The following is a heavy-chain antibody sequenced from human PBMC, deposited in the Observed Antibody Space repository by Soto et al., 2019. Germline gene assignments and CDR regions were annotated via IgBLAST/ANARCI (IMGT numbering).Heavy chain of an antibody. CDR2: SSGGGSSA. CDR3: AKGGCSGGRCYYFDY. V-gene: IGHV3-23*01. CDR1: GFTFTGYA. J-gene: IGHJ4*02. D-gene: IGHD2-15*01. Sequence: EVQLLESGGDLVQPGGSLRLSCATASGFTFTGYAISWVRQPPGKGLEWVSTSSGGGSSAYHADSVKGRFTFSSGNSQNTLYMRMNSLRAGDTAVYSCAKGGCSGGRCYYFDYWGQGTLVTVSS.